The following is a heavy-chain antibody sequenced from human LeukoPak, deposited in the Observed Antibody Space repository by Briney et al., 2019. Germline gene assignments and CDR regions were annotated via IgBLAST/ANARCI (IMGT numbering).Heavy chain of an antibody. CDR2: IYYSGST. Sequence: SETLSLTCAVYGGSFSNYYWSWIRQPPGKGLEWIGYIYYSGSTNYNPSLKSRVTISVDTSKNQFSLKLSSVTAADTAVYYCARVMGGSYPYYFDYWGQGTLVTVSS. D-gene: IGHD1-26*01. CDR1: GGSFSNYY. CDR3: ARVMGGSYPYYFDY. J-gene: IGHJ4*02. V-gene: IGHV4-59*01.